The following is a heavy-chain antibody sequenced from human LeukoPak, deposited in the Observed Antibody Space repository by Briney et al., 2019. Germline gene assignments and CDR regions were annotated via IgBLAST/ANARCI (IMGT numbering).Heavy chain of an antibody. CDR1: GGSINRDY. Sequence: PSETLSLTCNVSGGSINRDYWSWIRQPPGQGLEWIGHVYYTGSSNYNSSLKSRVTISVDTSKTHFSLKLNSVTAADTAVYYCARDPGLYYDILTGYADWGQGTLVTVSS. D-gene: IGHD3-9*01. V-gene: IGHV4-59*12. CDR3: ARDPGLYYDILTGYAD. CDR2: VYYTGSS. J-gene: IGHJ4*02.